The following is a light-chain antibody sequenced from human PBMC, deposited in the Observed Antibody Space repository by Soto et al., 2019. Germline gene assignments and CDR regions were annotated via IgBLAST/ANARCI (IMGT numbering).Light chain of an antibody. CDR1: QSISSW. V-gene: IGKV1-5*01. J-gene: IGKJ1*01. Sequence: DIQMTQSPSTLSASVGDRVTITCRARQSISSWLAWYQQKPGKAPKLLIYDASSLESGVPSRFSGSGSGTEFTLTISSLQPDDFATYYCQQYNTPGTFGQGTKVEIK. CDR2: DAS. CDR3: QQYNTPGT.